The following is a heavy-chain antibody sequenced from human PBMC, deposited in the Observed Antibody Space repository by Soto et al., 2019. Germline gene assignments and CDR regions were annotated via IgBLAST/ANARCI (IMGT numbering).Heavy chain of an antibody. D-gene: IGHD3-16*01. CDR3: ARSLRGTPYYFDY. J-gene: IGHJ4*02. CDR2: IYHSGST. V-gene: IGHV4-30-2*01. Sequence: SETLSLTCAVSGGSISSGGYSWSWIRQPPGKGLEWIGYIYHSGSTYYNPSLKSRVTISVDRSKNQFSLKLSSVTAADTAVYYCARSLRGTPYYFDYWGQGTLVTVSS. CDR1: GGSISSGGYS.